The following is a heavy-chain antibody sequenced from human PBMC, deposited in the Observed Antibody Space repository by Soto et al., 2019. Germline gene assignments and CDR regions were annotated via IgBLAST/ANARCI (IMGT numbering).Heavy chain of an antibody. D-gene: IGHD7-27*01. CDR1: GFSFSTYG. J-gene: IGHJ4*02. CDR2: ISNDGSNK. V-gene: IGHV3-30*03. CDR3: ARRWGRTFDY. Sequence: PGGSLRLSCAASGFSFSTYGMHWVRQAPGKGLEWVAFISNDGSNKYYADSVKGRFTISRDNSKNTLYLQMNSLRAEDTAVYYCARRWGRTFDYWGQGTLVTVSS.